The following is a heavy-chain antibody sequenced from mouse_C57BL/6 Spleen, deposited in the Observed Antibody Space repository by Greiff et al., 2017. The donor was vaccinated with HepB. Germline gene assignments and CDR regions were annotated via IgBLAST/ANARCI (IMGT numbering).Heavy chain of an antibody. V-gene: IGHV5-4*03. CDR2: ISDGGSYT. CDR3: ARRAQAPFDY. D-gene: IGHD3-2*02. J-gene: IGHJ2*01. CDR1: GFTFSSYA. Sequence: EVKLVESGGGLVKPGGSLKLSCAASGFTFSSYAMSWVRQTPEKRLEWVATISDGGSYTYYPDNVKGRFTISRDNAKNNLYLQMSHLKSEDTAMYYCARRAQAPFDYWGQGTTLTVSS.